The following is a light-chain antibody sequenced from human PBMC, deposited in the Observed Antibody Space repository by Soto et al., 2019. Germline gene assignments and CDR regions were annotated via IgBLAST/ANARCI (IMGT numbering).Light chain of an antibody. V-gene: IGKV3-11*01. CDR3: QQYNSYSWT. CDR2: DAS. J-gene: IGKJ1*01. CDR1: QSVSSY. Sequence: EIVLTQCPATLSLTPGERATLSCRASQSVSSYLAWYQQKPGQAPRLLIYDASNRATGIPARFSGSGSGTEFTLTISSLQPDDFATYYCQQYNSYSWTFGQGTKVDIK.